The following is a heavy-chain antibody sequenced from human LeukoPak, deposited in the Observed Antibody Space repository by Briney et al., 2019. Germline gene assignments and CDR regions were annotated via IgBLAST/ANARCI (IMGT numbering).Heavy chain of an antibody. J-gene: IGHJ5*02. Sequence: GASVKVSCKASGYTFTSYYIFWVRQAPGQGLEWMGIINPRTGSTSYSQKFQGRVTMTRDMSTSTVYMELSRLTSDDTAVYYCARAGGRSWFDPWGQGTLVTVSS. CDR2: INPRTGST. V-gene: IGHV1-46*01. CDR3: ARAGGRSWFDP. CDR1: GYTFTSYY.